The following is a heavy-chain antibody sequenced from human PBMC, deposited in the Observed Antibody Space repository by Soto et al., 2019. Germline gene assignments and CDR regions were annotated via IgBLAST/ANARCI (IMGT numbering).Heavy chain of an antibody. CDR1: GYTFTSYI. CDR2: INAGNGNT. Sequence: QVQLVQSGAEVKKPGASVEVSCKASGYTFTSYIMHWVRQAPGQRLEWMGWINAGNGNTKYSQKFQGRVTLTTETSASTAYMELTSLRSEDTAVYYCARDPALDYWGQGTLVTVSS. V-gene: IGHV1-3*01. J-gene: IGHJ4*02. CDR3: ARDPALDY.